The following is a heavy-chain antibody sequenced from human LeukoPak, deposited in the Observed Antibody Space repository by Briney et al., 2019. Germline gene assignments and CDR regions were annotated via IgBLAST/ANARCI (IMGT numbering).Heavy chain of an antibody. J-gene: IGHJ4*02. V-gene: IGHV3-48*03. D-gene: IGHD3-9*01. Sequence: GGSLRLSCAASGFTFSSYEMNWVRQAPGKGLEWVSYISSSGSTIYYADSVKGRFTISRDNSKNTLYLQMNSLRVEDTAVYYCAKGTERYSKNFDYWGQGTLVTVSS. CDR1: GFTFSSYE. CDR2: ISSSGSTI. CDR3: AKGTERYSKNFDY.